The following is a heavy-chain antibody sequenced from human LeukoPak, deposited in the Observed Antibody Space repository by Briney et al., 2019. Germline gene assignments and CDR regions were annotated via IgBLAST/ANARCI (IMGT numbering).Heavy chain of an antibody. J-gene: IGHJ5*02. D-gene: IGHD6-13*01. CDR1: GGSINSYY. V-gene: IGHV4-59*08. CDR2: IYYSGST. CDR3: ARGYSSSWYYWFDP. Sequence: PSETLSLTCTVSGGSINSYYWSWIRQPPGKGLEWIGYIYYSGSTNYNPSLKSRVTISVDTSKNQFSLKLSSVTAADTAMYYCARGYSSSWYYWFDPWGQGTLVTVSS.